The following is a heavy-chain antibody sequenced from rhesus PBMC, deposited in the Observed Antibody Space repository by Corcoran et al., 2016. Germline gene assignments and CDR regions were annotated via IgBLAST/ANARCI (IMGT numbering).Heavy chain of an antibody. V-gene: IGHV4S7*01. CDR1: GGSISSNY. CDR3: ARLITVTITNAFDF. J-gene: IGHJ3*01. D-gene: IGHD3-9*01. Sequence: QVQLQESGPGLVKPSETLSLTCAVSGGSISSNYWSWIGQPPGKGLELIWYIYGSSGSTYYNPSLKSRVTISQDTAKNQFSLKLSSVTAADTAVYYCARLITVTITNAFDFWGQGLRVTVSS. CDR2: IYGSSGST.